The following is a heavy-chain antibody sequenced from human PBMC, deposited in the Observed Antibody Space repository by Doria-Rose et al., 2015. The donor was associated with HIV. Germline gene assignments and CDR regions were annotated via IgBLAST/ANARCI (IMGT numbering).Heavy chain of an antibody. CDR1: TFSSYT. CDR3: ASQWERSSFDY. CDR2: IIPILDIV. V-gene: IGHV1-69*02. D-gene: IGHD1-26*01. J-gene: IGHJ4*02. Sequence: TFSSYTISWVRQAPGQGLEWMGRIIPILDIVNYALRFQGRVTITADESTSTAYMELSSLRSEDTAIYYCASQWERSSFDYWGQGTRGTVS.